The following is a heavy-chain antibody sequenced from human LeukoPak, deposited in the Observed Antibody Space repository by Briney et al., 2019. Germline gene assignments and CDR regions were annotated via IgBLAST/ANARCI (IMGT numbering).Heavy chain of an antibody. CDR2: IISTGGTI. J-gene: IGHJ3*02. CDR3: AGYSSGWFGAFHI. Sequence: GGSLRLACAASGFTFSDYYMSWIRQAPGKGLEWISYIISTGGTIYYADSVKGRFTISRDNAKNSLYLQMNSLRAEDTAVYYCAGYSSGWFGAFHIWGQGTMVTVSS. D-gene: IGHD6-19*01. CDR1: GFTFSDYY. V-gene: IGHV3-11*04.